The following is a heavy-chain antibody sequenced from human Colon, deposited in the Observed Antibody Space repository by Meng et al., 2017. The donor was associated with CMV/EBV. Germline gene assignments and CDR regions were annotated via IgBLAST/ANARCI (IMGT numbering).Heavy chain of an antibody. D-gene: IGHD1-26*01. V-gene: IGHV3-21*01. CDR2: ISSSSSYI. J-gene: IGHJ6*02. CDR3: AKEGRDVLVGKRYYGLDV. CDR1: GFTFRDYN. Sequence: GASLKISCAASGFTFRDYNMNWVRQAPGKGLELVSSISSSSSYIYYGDSVKGRFTISRDNGKNSLSLQMNSLRDEDTDVYYCAKEGRDVLVGKRYYGLDVWGQGTTVTVSS.